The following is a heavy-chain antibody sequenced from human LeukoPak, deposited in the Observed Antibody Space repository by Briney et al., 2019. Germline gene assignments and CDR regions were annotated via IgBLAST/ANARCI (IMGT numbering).Heavy chain of an antibody. CDR3: ARGRPLGSSGWLSYYMDV. J-gene: IGHJ6*03. CDR2: INPSGGST. V-gene: IGHV1-46*01. D-gene: IGHD6-19*01. CDR1: GYTFTSYY. Sequence: ASVKVSCKASGYTFTSYYMHWVRQAPGQGLEWMGIINPSGGSTSYAQKFQGRVTMTRDMSTSTVYMELSSLRSEDTAVYYCARGRPLGSSGWLSYYMDVWGKGTTVTVSS.